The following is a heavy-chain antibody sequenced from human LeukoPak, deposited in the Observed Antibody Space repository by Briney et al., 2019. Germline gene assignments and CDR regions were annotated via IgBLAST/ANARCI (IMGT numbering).Heavy chain of an antibody. CDR3: ARLTYCEKFEY. D-gene: IGHD2-21*02. V-gene: IGHV3-53*01. J-gene: IGHJ4*02. CDR1: GFTVSGNY. CDR2: ISSDGNT. Sequence: PGGSLRLSCAASGFTVSGNYMSWVRQAPGKGLEWVSAISSDGNTYYADSVKGRFTISRDNSKNTLLLQMNSLRAEDTAVYYCARLTYCEKFEYWGQGTLVTVSS.